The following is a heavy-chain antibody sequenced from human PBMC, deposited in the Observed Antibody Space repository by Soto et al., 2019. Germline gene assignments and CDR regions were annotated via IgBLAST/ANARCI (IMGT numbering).Heavy chain of an antibody. CDR3: ARLGAGSNYYYGMDV. CDR1: GGSISSSSYY. Sequence: PSETLSLTCTVSGGSISSSSYYWGWIRQPPGKGLEWIGSIYYSGSTYYNPSLKSRVTISVDTSKNQFSLKLSSVTAADTAVYYCARLGAGSNYYYGMDVWGQGTTVTVSS. J-gene: IGHJ6*02. V-gene: IGHV4-39*01. CDR2: IYYSGST.